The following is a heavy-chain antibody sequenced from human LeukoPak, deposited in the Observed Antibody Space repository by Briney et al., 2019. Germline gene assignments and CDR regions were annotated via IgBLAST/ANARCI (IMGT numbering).Heavy chain of an antibody. V-gene: IGHV3-74*01. CDR1: GFTFHLYW. D-gene: IGHD3-10*01. Sequence: GGSLRLSCAASGFTFHLYWMHWVRHAPGKGLQWLSRISDDGTTTSYADSVKGRFIISRDNAKNTLYLQMSSLRVADTAVYYCARDTPYSSGSGSYQPFWFDPWGQGTLVTVSS. J-gene: IGHJ5*02. CDR2: ISDDGTTT. CDR3: ARDTPYSSGSGSYQPFWFDP.